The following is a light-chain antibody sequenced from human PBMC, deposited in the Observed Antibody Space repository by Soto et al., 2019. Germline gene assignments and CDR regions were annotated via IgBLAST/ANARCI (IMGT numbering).Light chain of an antibody. J-gene: IGLJ2*01. Sequence: QSVLTQPPSVSGAPGQRVTISRTGSSSNIGAGYDVHWYQQLPGTGPKLLISGNSNRPSGVPDRFSGSKSGTSASLAITGLQAEDEADYYCQSYDSSLSGVVFGGGTKLTVL. V-gene: IGLV1-40*01. CDR3: QSYDSSLSGVV. CDR2: GNS. CDR1: SSNIGAGYD.